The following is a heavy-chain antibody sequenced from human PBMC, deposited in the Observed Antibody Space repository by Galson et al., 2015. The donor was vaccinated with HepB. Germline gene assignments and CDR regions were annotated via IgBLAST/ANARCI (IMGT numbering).Heavy chain of an antibody. CDR2: ISSSSSYI. CDR1: GFTFRLYN. CDR3: ARGTGGVGTTGWFDP. V-gene: IGHV3-21*01. Sequence: SLRLSCAGSGFTFRLYNMNWVRQAPGKGPEWVSFISSSSSYIYNADSLKGRFTISRDNAKNSLYLQMNSLRAEDTAVYYCARGTGGVGTTGWFDPWGQGTLVTVSS. D-gene: IGHD3-3*01. J-gene: IGHJ5*02.